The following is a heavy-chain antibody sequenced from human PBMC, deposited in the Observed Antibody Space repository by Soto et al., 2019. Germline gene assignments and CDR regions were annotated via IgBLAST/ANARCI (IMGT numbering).Heavy chain of an antibody. Sequence: QVQLQESGPGLVKPSETLSLMCTVSGGSITNYYWSWIRQSPAKGLEWIGYISDSGSTKYNPSLQSRVSIPVDTPKNQFSLKLTSVTAADTAVYYCARERVGHSAMDVWGQVPTVTVSS. CDR1: GGSITNYY. D-gene: IGHD1-26*01. J-gene: IGHJ6*02. V-gene: IGHV4-59*01. CDR2: ISDSGST. CDR3: ARERVGHSAMDV.